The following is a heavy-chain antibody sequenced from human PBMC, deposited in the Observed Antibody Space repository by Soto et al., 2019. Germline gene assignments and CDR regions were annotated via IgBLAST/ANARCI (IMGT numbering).Heavy chain of an antibody. CDR2: ISAYNGNT. V-gene: IGHV1-18*01. J-gene: IGHJ5*02. Sequence: QVQLVQSGAEVKKPGASVKVSCKASGYTFTSHGISWVRQAPGQGLEWMGWISAYNGNTNYAQKLQGRVTMTTVTTTSTAYMVLRSLRSDDTAVYYCARDGGVQARFDPWGQGTLVTVSS. D-gene: IGHD2-8*02. CDR1: GYTFTSHG. CDR3: ARDGGVQARFDP.